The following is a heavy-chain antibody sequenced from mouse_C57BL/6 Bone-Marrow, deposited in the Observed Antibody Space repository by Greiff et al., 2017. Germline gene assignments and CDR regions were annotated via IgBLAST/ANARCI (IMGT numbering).Heavy chain of an antibody. J-gene: IGHJ3*01. CDR3: ARREHGPREFAY. D-gene: IGHD1-2*01. CDR2: FHPYNDDT. V-gene: IGHV1-47*01. Sequence: LEESGAELVKPGASVKMSCKASGYTFTTYPIEWMKQNHGKSLEWIGNFHPYNDDTKYNEKFKGTATLTVEKSSSTVYLELSRLTSDDSAVYCCARREHGPREFAYWGQGTLVTVSA. CDR1: GYTFTTYP.